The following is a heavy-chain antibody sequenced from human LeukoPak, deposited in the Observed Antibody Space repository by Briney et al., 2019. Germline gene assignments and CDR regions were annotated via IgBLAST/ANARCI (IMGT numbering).Heavy chain of an antibody. J-gene: IGHJ4*02. CDR2: ISSGSSYI. V-gene: IGHV3-21*01. CDR1: GFTFSNYS. Sequence: GGSLRLSCAASGFTFSNYSMNWVRQAPGKGLEWVSSISSGSSYIYYADSVKGRFTISRDNAKNSLYLQMNSLRAEDTAVYYCIAHDYYDSSGSVNYWGQGTLVTVSS. CDR3: IAHDYYDSSGSVNY. D-gene: IGHD3-22*01.